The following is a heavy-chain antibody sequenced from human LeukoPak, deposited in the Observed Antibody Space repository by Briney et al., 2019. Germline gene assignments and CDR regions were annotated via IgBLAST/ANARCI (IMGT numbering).Heavy chain of an antibody. J-gene: IGHJ3*01. Sequence: GGSLRLSCAGSGFMFSNYWMTWVRQAPGKGLEWVANIKEDGSEKYYVDSMKGRFTISRDNAKNSLYLQMNSLRAEDTAAYYCASEIIWGSGAFDVWGQGTMVTVSS. CDR3: ASEIIWGSGAFDV. D-gene: IGHD7-27*01. V-gene: IGHV3-7*01. CDR2: IKEDGSEK. CDR1: GFMFSNYW.